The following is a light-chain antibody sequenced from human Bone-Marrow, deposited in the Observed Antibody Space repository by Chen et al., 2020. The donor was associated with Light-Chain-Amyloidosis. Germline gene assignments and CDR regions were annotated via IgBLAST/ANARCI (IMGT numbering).Light chain of an antibody. J-gene: IGKJ4*01. CDR1: QTISSNY. CDR2: GSS. Sequence: EIVLTQSPCTLSLSPGEGANLSCRASQTISSNYLTWYQQTFGQAPRLLIYGSSSRATGIPDRCTGSGSGTDFTLTINRLEPEDFSMDCCQQYGTSPLTFGGGTKVEIK. V-gene: IGKV3-20*01. CDR3: QQYGTSPLT.